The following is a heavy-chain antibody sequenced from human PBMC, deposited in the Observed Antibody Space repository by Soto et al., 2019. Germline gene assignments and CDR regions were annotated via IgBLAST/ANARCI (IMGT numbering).Heavy chain of an antibody. D-gene: IGHD1-1*01. V-gene: IGHV3-30*18. CDR2: ISYDGSNK. CDR1: GFTFSSYG. Sequence: QVQLVESGGGVVQPGRSLRLSCAASGFTFSSYGMHWVRQAPGKELEWVAVISYDGSNKYYADSVKGRFTISRDNSKNTLYLQMNSLRAEDTAVYYCAKDYLRGRHYGMDVWGQGTTVTVSS. CDR3: AKDYLRGRHYGMDV. J-gene: IGHJ6*02.